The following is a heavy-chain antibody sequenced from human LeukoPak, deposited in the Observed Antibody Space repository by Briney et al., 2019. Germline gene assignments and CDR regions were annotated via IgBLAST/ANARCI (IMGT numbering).Heavy chain of an antibody. Sequence: PGGSLRLSCAASGFTFCVFSMHWVRQAPGRGLEWVSLLRRDGSHPSSAVSVTGRFTISRDNSRNSLYLQMNSLRFEDTALHYCVKEHITGWPNFDHWGQGTLVTVSS. CDR2: LRRDGSHP. D-gene: IGHD3-10*01. CDR1: GFTFCVFS. CDR3: VKEHITGWPNFDH. J-gene: IGHJ4*02. V-gene: IGHV3-43*01.